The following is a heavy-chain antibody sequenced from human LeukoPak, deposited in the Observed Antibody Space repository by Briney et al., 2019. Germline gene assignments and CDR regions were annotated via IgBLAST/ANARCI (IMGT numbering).Heavy chain of an antibody. J-gene: IGHJ5*02. V-gene: IGHV1-2*02. D-gene: IGHD5-24*01. CDR2: INPNSGGT. Sequence: ASVKVSCKASGYTFTGYYMHWVRQAPGQGLEWMGWINPNSGGTNYAQKFQGRVTMTRDTSISTAYMGLSRLRSDDTAVYYCARYRLQLRGWFDPWGQGTLVTVSS. CDR3: ARYRLQLRGWFDP. CDR1: GYTFTGYY.